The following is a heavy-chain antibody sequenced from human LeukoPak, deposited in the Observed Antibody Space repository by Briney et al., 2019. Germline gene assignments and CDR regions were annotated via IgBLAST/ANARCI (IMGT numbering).Heavy chain of an antibody. D-gene: IGHD6-6*01. CDR3: ARGQLDAV. CDR2: INTDGSST. J-gene: IGHJ6*02. V-gene: IGHV3-74*01. Sequence: PVGALRLSCAPSLFTFCINCRHWWLHAPPKGLVWVSRINTDGSSTSYADSVKGRFTISRDNAKNTLYLQMNSLRAEDTAVYYCARGQLDAVWGQGTTVTVSS. CDR1: LFTFCINC.